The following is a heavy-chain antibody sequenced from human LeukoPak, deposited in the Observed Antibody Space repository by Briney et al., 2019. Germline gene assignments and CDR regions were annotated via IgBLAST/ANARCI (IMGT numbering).Heavy chain of an antibody. V-gene: IGHV3-20*04. CDR3: AREPGYSSGWYDSDY. Sequence: GGSLRLSCAASGFTFDDYGMSWVRQAPGKGLDWVSGVNWNGGSTGYADSVKGRFTISRDNAKNSLYLQMNSLRAEDTTMYYCAREPGYSSGWYDSDYWGQGTLVTVSS. J-gene: IGHJ4*02. D-gene: IGHD6-19*01. CDR1: GFTFDDYG. CDR2: VNWNGGST.